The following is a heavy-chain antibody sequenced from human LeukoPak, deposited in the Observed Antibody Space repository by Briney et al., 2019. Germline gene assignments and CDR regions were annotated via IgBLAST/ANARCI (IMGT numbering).Heavy chain of an antibody. CDR1: GFTFSNYG. CDR2: IRYDGSVK. D-gene: IGHD3-10*01. J-gene: IGHJ4*02. Sequence: GGSLRLSCAASGFTFSNYGMHWVRQAPGKGLEWVAFIRYDGSVKDYADSVKGRFTISRDNSNNTLYLQMNSLRAEDTAVYYCAKDRLMYGSGSYPLDYWGQGTLVTVSS. V-gene: IGHV3-30*02. CDR3: AKDRLMYGSGSYPLDY.